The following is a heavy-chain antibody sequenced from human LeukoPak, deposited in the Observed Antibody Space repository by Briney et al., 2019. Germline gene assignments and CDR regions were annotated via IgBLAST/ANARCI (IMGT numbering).Heavy chain of an antibody. CDR3: ARYTICFDY. Sequence: SVKVSCKASGGTFSSYAISWVRQAPGQGLEWMGRIIPILGIANYAQKFQGRVTITADKSTSTAYMELSSLRAEGTAVYYCARYTICFDYWGQGTLVTVSS. CDR2: IIPILGIA. J-gene: IGHJ4*02. CDR1: GGTFSSYA. V-gene: IGHV1-69*04. D-gene: IGHD3-3*01.